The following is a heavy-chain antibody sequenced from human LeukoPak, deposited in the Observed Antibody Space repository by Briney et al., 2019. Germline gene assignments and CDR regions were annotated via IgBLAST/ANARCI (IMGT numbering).Heavy chain of an antibody. CDR2: ICYDGSNK. V-gene: IGHV3-33*01. J-gene: IGHJ4*02. D-gene: IGHD3-3*02. CDR3: AVLHGHYYFDY. Sequence: GGSLRLSCAASGFTFSSYGMHWVRQAPGKGLEWVAVICYDGSNKYYADSVKGRFTISRDNSKNTLYLQMNSLRAEDTAVYYCAVLHGHYYFDYWGQGTLVTVSS. CDR1: GFTFSSYG.